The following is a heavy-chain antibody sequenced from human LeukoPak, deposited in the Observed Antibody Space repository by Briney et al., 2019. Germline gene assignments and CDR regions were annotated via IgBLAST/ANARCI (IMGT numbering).Heavy chain of an antibody. Sequence: ASVKVSCKASGGTFNNYAINWVRQAPGQGLEWMGGIFRLFETTNYAQGFKGRVTITANDSTSTAYMELNSLRTEDTAVYYCARGRESHGHYFHFWGQGTLVTVSS. D-gene: IGHD1-26*01. CDR2: IFRLFETT. V-gene: IGHV1-69*01. CDR1: GGTFNNYA. CDR3: ARGRESHGHYFHF. J-gene: IGHJ4*02.